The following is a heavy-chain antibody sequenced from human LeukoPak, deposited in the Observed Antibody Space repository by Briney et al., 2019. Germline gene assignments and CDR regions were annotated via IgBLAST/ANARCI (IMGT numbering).Heavy chain of an antibody. D-gene: IGHD4-23*01. CDR2: IYYTGDT. CDR1: GGSISSSHYY. V-gene: IGHV4-61*01. J-gene: IGHJ5*02. Sequence: SETLSLTCSVSGGSISSSHYYWNWVRQPPGKGLEWIGYIYYTGDTDYNPSLKSRVTISVDTSKNQLSLRLSSVTAADMAVYYCARAQLPYNWFDTWGQGTPVTVSS. CDR3: ARAQLPYNWFDT.